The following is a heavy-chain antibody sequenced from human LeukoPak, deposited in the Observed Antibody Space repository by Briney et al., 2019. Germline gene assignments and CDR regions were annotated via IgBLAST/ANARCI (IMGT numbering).Heavy chain of an antibody. CDR3: ARDLKRYCSSTGCDY. CDR1: GFTFSSYS. J-gene: IGHJ4*02. CDR2: ISSSSSTT. D-gene: IGHD2-2*01. Sequence: PGGSLRLSCAASGFTFSSYSMNWVRQAPGKGLEWVSYISSSSSTTYYADSVKGRFTISRDNAKNSLYLQMNSLRAEDTAVYYCARDLKRYCSSTGCDYWGQGTLVTVSS. V-gene: IGHV3-48*01.